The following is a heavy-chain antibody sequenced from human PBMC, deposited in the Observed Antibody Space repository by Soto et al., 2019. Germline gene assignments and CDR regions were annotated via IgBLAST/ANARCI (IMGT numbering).Heavy chain of an antibody. CDR1: GFTFSSYG. J-gene: IGHJ3*02. D-gene: IGHD2-21*01. CDR2: INAGNGNT. V-gene: IGHV1-3*01. CDR3: ATAIADDAFDI. Sequence: QVQLLESGGGVVQPGRSLRLSCAASGFTFSSYGMHWVRQAPGQRLEWMGWINAGNGNTKYSQKFQGRVTITRDTSASTAYMELSSLRSEDTAVYYCATAIADDAFDIWGRGTRVTVSS.